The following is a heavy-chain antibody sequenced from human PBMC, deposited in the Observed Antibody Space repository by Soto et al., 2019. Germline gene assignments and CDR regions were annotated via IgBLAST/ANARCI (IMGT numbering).Heavy chain of an antibody. Sequence: GASVKVSCKASGGTFNNLAISWVRQAPGQGLEWMGGIIPLLGTGNYAQKFQGRVTITADESTSTAYMELNSLRSEDTAVYYCATGGQITTFGVASAPYALDVWGQGTTVTVSS. J-gene: IGHJ6*02. CDR2: IIPLLGTG. CDR1: GGTFNNLA. CDR3: ATGGQITTFGVASAPYALDV. D-gene: IGHD3-3*01. V-gene: IGHV1-69*13.